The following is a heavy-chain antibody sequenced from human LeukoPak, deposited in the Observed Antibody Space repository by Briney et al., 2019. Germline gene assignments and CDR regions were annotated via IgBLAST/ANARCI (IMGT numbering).Heavy chain of an antibody. CDR2: IYYSGST. Sequence: SETLFLTCTVSGGSVSGYYWSWFRQPPGKGLEWIGYIYYSGSTNYNPSLKSRVTISVDTSENQFSLKLTSVTAADTAVYYCARDREYSSSGLVWFDPWGHGILVTVSS. CDR3: ARDREYSSSGLVWFDP. D-gene: IGHD6-6*01. CDR1: GGSVSGYY. V-gene: IGHV4-59*02. J-gene: IGHJ5*02.